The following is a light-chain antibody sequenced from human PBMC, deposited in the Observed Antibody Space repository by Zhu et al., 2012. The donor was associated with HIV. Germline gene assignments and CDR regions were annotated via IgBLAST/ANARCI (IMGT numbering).Light chain of an antibody. CDR2: GAS. Sequence: DIVLTQSPGTLSLSPGERATLSCRASESVRSRYLAWYQQKPGQAPRLLIYGASSRATGIPDRFSGGGSETDFTLTISRLEPEDFAVYYCQQYSSSSWYTFGQGTKLEI. CDR3: QQYSSSSWYT. J-gene: IGKJ2*01. V-gene: IGKV3-20*01. CDR1: ESVRSRY.